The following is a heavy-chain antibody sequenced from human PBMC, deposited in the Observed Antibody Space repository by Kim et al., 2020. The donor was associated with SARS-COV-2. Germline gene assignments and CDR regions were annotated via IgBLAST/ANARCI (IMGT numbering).Heavy chain of an antibody. Sequence: GGSLRLSCAASGLRFSYYWMSWVRQGPGKGLEWVANINEEGSEKNYVDSVKGRFTISRDNAENSLYLQMNSLRADDTAVYYCARDRAAAGLWGQGTLVSV. CDR3: ARDRAAAGL. CDR2: INEEGSEK. J-gene: IGHJ4*02. CDR1: GLRFSYYW. D-gene: IGHD6-13*01. V-gene: IGHV3-7*01.